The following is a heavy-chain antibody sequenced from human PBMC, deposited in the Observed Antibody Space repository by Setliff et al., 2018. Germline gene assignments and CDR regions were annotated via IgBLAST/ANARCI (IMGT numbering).Heavy chain of an antibody. CDR2: INPNSGDT. Sequence: GASVKVSCKASGYTLTGYYMHWVRQAPGQGLEWMGWINPNSGDTKYAQNFQGRVTMTRDTSITTFYMGLSRLKSYDSAVYYCARVVRYCTRTACQKVAGDESWGQGTLVTVSS. CDR3: ARVVRYCTRTACQKVAGDES. V-gene: IGHV1-2*02. D-gene: IGHD2-8*01. CDR1: GYTLTGYY. J-gene: IGHJ5*01.